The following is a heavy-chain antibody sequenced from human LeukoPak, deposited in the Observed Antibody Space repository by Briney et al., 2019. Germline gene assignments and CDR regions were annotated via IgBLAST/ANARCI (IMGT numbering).Heavy chain of an antibody. CDR3: ARARFYDSSGYYSSVAAFDI. D-gene: IGHD3-22*01. CDR1: GYTFTSYG. CDR2: ISAYNGNT. V-gene: IGHV1-18*01. J-gene: IGHJ3*02. Sequence: ASVKVSCKASGYTFTSYGISWVRQAPGQGLEWMGWISAYNGNTNYAQKLQGRVTMTTDTSTSTAYMELRSLRSEDTAVYYCARARFYDSSGYYSSVAAFDIWGQGTMVTVSS.